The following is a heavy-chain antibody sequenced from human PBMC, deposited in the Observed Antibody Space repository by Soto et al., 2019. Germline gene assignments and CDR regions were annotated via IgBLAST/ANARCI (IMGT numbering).Heavy chain of an antibody. Sequence: PGESLKISCKGSGFTFTAYWIGWVRQMPGKGLEWMGIMFPGDSTTRYSPSFQGQVTMSADKSISTAYLQWNSLKASDTAMYYCARVVIGYCSSTSCPADYWGQGALVTV. J-gene: IGHJ4*02. CDR1: GFTFTAYW. D-gene: IGHD2-2*01. CDR2: MFPGDSTT. CDR3: ARVVIGYCSSTSCPADY. V-gene: IGHV5-51*01.